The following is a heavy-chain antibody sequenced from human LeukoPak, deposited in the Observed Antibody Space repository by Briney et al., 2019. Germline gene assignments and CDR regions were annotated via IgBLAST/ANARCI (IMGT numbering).Heavy chain of an antibody. V-gene: IGHV1-46*01. D-gene: IGHD5-24*01. Sequence: ASVKVSCKASGYTFTSYYMHWVRQAPGQGLEWMGIINPSGGSTSYAQKFQGRVTMTEDTSTDTAYMELSSLRSEDTAVYYCATDRKMATSGFDYWGQGTLVTVSS. CDR2: INPSGGST. CDR3: ATDRKMATSGFDY. J-gene: IGHJ4*02. CDR1: GYTFTSYY.